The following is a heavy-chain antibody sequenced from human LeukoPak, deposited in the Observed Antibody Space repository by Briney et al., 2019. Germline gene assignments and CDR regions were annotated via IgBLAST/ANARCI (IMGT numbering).Heavy chain of an antibody. J-gene: IGHJ3*02. Sequence: SGTLSLTCAVSGGSISSTNWWSWVRQPPGKRLEWIGEIYHSGSTNYNPSLKSRVALSVDTSKNQFSLRLSSVTAADTAVYYCARYIVVVVAATFDAFDIWGQGTTVTVSS. CDR1: GGSISSTNW. CDR3: ARYIVVVVAATFDAFDI. D-gene: IGHD2-15*01. V-gene: IGHV4-4*02. CDR2: IYHSGST.